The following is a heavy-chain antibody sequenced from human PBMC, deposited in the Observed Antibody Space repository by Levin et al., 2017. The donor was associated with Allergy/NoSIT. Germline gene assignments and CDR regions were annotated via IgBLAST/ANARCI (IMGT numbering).Heavy chain of an antibody. D-gene: IGHD2-15*01. J-gene: IGHJ4*02. CDR3: ASGTNCSGGSCYSVIQNFDY. CDR2: IYYSGST. CDR1: GGSISSSSYY. V-gene: IGHV4-39*01. Sequence: SQTLSLPCTVSGGSISSSSYYWGWIRQPPGKGLEWIGSIYYSGSTYYNPSLKSRVTISVDTSKNQFSLKLSSVTAADTAVYYCASGTNCSGGSCYSVIQNFDYWGQGTLVTVSS.